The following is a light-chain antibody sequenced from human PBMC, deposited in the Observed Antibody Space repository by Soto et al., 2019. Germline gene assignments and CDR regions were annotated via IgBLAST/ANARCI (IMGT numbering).Light chain of an antibody. CDR3: CSYAGSSLV. J-gene: IGLJ2*01. CDR1: SGDIGGYNY. V-gene: IGLV2-11*01. CDR2: DVN. Sequence: QSALTQPRSVSGSPGQSVTISCTGASGDIGGYNYVSWYQHHPGKAPKLIIFDVNKRPSGVPDRFSGSKSGNTASPTISGLQPEDEADYYCCSYAGSSLVFGGGTKLTVL.